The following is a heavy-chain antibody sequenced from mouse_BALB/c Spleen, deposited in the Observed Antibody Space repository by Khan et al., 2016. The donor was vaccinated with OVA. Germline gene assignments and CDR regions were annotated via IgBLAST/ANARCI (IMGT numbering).Heavy chain of an antibody. CDR1: GYTLTNYG. CDR2: INPFTGDP. V-gene: IGHV9-3-1*01. J-gene: IGHJ3*01. Sequence: QIQLVQSGPELKKPGETVKISCKASGYTLTNYGMNWVMQAPGKGLKWIGCINPFTGDPTYAEDFKGRITFSLENSASNAYLHLTNRKNEDTATYYCARPSGISWFSYWGQGTLVTVSA. D-gene: IGHD1-3*01. CDR3: ARPSGISWFSY.